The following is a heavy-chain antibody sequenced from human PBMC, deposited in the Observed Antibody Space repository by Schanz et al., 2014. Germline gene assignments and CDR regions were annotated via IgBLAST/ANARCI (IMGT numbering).Heavy chain of an antibody. CDR1: GYTFSSYG. J-gene: IGHJ6*02. V-gene: IGHV1-18*01. CDR3: ASVIMVAGNHRDGRDV. D-gene: IGHD6-19*01. CDR2: ISPYNGNT. Sequence: QVQLVQSGAEVKKPGASVKVSCKTSGYTFSSYGITWVRQAPGQGLEWMGWISPYNGNTNYAQKLQGRVTMTADTSTSTAYMDLNSLRPDCTAVYFCASVIMVAGNHRDGRDVWGQGTTVIVSS.